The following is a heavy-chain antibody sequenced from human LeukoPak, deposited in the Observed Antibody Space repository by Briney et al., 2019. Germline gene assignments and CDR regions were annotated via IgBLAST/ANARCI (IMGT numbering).Heavy chain of an antibody. V-gene: IGHV4-59*01. CDR2: IYYSGST. Sequence: SETLSLTCTVSGGSISSYYWSWIRQPPGKGLEWIGYIYYSGSTNYNPSLKSRVTISVDTSKNQFSLKLSSVTAADTAVYYCARDEVGYSSGWHYYYYMDVWGKGTTVTVSS. CDR1: GGSISSYY. CDR3: ARDEVGYSSGWHYYYYMDV. J-gene: IGHJ6*03. D-gene: IGHD6-19*01.